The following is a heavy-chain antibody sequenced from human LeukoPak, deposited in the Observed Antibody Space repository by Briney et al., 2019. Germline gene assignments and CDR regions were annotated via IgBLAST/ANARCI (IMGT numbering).Heavy chain of an antibody. CDR2: ISYSSRAR. J-gene: IGHJ4*02. CDR3: ARAYCSSTSCFG. CDR1: GFTFRSYN. Sequence: GGSLRLSCAASGFTFRSYNMNWVRQAPGKGLEWVSSISYSSRARYYADSVKGRFTISRDNFKDSLYLQMDSLRAEDTAVYYCARAYCSSTSCFGWGQGTLVTVSS. V-gene: IGHV3-48*01. D-gene: IGHD2-2*01.